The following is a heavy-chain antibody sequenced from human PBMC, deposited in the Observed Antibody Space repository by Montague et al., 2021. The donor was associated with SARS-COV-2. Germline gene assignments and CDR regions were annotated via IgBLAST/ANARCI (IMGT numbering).Heavy chain of an antibody. Sequence: SLSLSCAASEFTFSRYWMTWVRQAPGKGLEWVASINQDGSDKRYVGSVKGRFTITRDNAMNSLFLQMNSLRVEDTAVYYCSRDSVVGATAEWFDPWGQGTLVTVSS. V-gene: IGHV3-7*01. CDR3: SRDSVVGATAEWFDP. J-gene: IGHJ5*02. CDR2: INQDGSDK. D-gene: IGHD1-26*01. CDR1: EFTFSRYW.